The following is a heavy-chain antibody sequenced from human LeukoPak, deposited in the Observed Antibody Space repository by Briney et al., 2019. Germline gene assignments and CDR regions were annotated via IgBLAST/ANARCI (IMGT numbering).Heavy chain of an antibody. J-gene: IGHJ5*02. V-gene: IGHV1-2*06. CDR3: ASSRYCSGGSCYSADWFDP. CDR1: GYTFTGYY. CDR2: INPNSGGT. D-gene: IGHD2-15*01. Sequence: ASVKVSCKASGYTFTGYYMHWVRQAPGQGLEWMGRINPNSGGTNYAQKFQGRVTMTRDTSISTAYMELSRLRSDDTAVYYCASSRYCSGGSCYSADWFDPWGQGTLVTVSS.